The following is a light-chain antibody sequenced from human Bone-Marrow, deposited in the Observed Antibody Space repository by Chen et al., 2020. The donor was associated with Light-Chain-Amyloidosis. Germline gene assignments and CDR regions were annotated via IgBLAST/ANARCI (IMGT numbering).Light chain of an antibody. J-gene: IGKJ4*01. CDR1: QTISSNY. V-gene: IGKV3-20*01. CDR3: QQYGTSPLT. Sequence: EIVLTQSPGTLSLSPGEGANLSCRASQTISSNYLNWYQQKFGQAPRLLIYGSSSRATGIPDRFTGSGFGTYFTLTINRLEPEDFAMYYSQQYGTSPLTFGGGTKVEIK. CDR2: GSS.